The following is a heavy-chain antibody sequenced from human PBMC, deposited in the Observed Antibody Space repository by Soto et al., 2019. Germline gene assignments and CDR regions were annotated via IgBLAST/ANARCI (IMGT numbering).Heavy chain of an antibody. J-gene: IGHJ6*02. V-gene: IGHV3-53*01. CDR1: GFTVNSNY. D-gene: IGHD1-26*01. CDR3: ARVPGDSGSYYYDGMDV. Sequence: GGFLRLSCAASGFTVNSNYMSWVRQAPGKGLEWVSVIYSGGSTYYADSVKGRFTISRDNSKNTLYLQMNSLRAEDTAVYYCARVPGDSGSYYYDGMDVWGQGTTVTVS. CDR2: IYSGGST.